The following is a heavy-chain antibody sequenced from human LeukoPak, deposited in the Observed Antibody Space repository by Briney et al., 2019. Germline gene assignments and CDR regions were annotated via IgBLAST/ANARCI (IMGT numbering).Heavy chain of an antibody. CDR1: GGSIRSSYYY. CDR2: IYHSGST. V-gene: IGHV4-39*07. Sequence: SETLSLTCTVSGGSIRSSYYYWGWIRQPPGKGLEWIGSIYHSGSTNYNPSLKSRVTISVDKSKNQFSLKLSSVTAADTAVYYCARGTYGMDVWGQGTTVTVSS. J-gene: IGHJ6*02. CDR3: ARGTYGMDV.